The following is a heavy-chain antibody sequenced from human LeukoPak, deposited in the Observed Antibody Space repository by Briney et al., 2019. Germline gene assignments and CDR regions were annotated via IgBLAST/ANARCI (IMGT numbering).Heavy chain of an antibody. CDR3: ARGHSSGWYDWFDP. D-gene: IGHD6-19*01. J-gene: IGHJ5*02. CDR2: INPNSGGT. V-gene: IGHV1-2*02. Sequence: ASVKVSCTASGYTFTGYYMHWVRQAPGQGLEWMGWINPNSGGTNYAQKFQGRVTMTRDTSISTAYMELSRLRSDDTAVYYCARGHSSGWYDWFDPRGQGTLVTVSS. CDR1: GYTFTGYY.